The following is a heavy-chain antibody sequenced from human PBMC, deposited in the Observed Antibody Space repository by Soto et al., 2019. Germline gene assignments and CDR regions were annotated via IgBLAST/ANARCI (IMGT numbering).Heavy chain of an antibody. J-gene: IGHJ5*02. CDR2: IYYIGTT. Sequence: QVQLQESGPGLVKTSQTLSLTCTVSGGSIRNGNYYWSWIRQLPGKGLEWIGNIYYIGTTSYNPSLKRRVNISIDTSKNQFSLELTSVLAADTAVYYCAKNETTRPWFDPWGQGTLVTVSS. CDR3: AKNETTRPWFDP. V-gene: IGHV4-31*03. CDR1: GGSIRNGNYY. D-gene: IGHD1-1*01.